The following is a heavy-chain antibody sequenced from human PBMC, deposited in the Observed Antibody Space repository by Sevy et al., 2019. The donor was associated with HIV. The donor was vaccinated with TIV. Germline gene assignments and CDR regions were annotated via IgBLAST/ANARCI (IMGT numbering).Heavy chain of an antibody. CDR2: MYYRGTT. CDR3: AAVTGTDILGYYFDS. Sequence: SETLSLTCAVSGASISGSFWWSWVHQPPGKGLEWIGEMYYRGTTNYNASLKSRVTISVDKSKNQFSLKLNSVTAADMAVYYCAAVTGTDILGYYFDSWGQGTLVTVSS. D-gene: IGHD6-19*01. V-gene: IGHV4-4*02. J-gene: IGHJ4*02. CDR1: GASISGSFW.